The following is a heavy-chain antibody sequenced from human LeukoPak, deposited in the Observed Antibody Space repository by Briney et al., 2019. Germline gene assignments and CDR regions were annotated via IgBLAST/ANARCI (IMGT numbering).Heavy chain of an antibody. CDR1: GGTFSSYA. Sequence: ASVKVSCKASGGTFSSYAISWVRQAPGQGLEWMGGIIPIFGTANYAQKFQGRVTITTDESTSTAYMELSSLRSEDTAVYYCAEGGRLRFLEWLFLDYWGQGTLVTVSS. J-gene: IGHJ4*02. V-gene: IGHV1-69*05. CDR2: IIPIFGTA. D-gene: IGHD3-3*01. CDR3: AEGGRLRFLEWLFLDY.